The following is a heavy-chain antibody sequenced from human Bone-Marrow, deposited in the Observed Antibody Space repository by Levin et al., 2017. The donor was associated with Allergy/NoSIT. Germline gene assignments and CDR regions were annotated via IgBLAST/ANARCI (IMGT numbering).Heavy chain of an antibody. CDR2: INAGNGNT. J-gene: IGHJ3*02. D-gene: IGHD6-19*01. Sequence: ASVKVSCKASGYTFTSYAMHWVRQAPGQRLEWMGWINAGNGNTKYSQKFQGRVTITRDTSASTAYMELSSLRSEDTAVYYCARERRPLYSSGRLDAFDIWGQGTMVTVSS. CDR3: ARERRPLYSSGRLDAFDI. V-gene: IGHV1-3*01. CDR1: GYTFTSYA.